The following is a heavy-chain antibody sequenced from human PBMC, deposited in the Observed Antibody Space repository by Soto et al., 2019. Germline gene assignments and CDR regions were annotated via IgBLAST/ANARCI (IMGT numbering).Heavy chain of an antibody. CDR1: GDSLSSGNYY. CDR3: ARGRNCGGATCYPGSCFDP. Sequence: SETLSLTCIFSGDSLSSGNYYWTWLRHHPGKGLEWIGPIYYTGNTKHNLSLKSRVTMTVDTSKNHFSLRLSSVTAADTAIYYCARGRNCGGATCYPGSCFDPWGQGILVTVSS. J-gene: IGHJ5*02. CDR2: IYYTGNT. D-gene: IGHD2-15*01. V-gene: IGHV4-31*03.